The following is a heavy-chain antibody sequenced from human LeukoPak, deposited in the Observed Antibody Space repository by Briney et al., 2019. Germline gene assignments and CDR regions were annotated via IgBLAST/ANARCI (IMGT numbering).Heavy chain of an antibody. J-gene: IGHJ4*02. V-gene: IGHV4-61*02. CDR3: ARVANDYSNYYFDY. CDR1: GGSISSGSYY. Sequence: SETLSLTXTVSGGSISSGSYYWSWIRQPAGQGLEWIGRIYTSGSTNYNPSLKSRVTISVDTSKNQFSLKLSSVTAADTAVYYCARVANDYSNYYFDYWGRGTLVTVSS. CDR2: IYTSGST. D-gene: IGHD4-11*01.